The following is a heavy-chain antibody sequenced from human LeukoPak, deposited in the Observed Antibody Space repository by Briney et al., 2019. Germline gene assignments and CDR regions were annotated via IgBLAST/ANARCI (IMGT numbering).Heavy chain of an antibody. CDR2: FEPEDGET. Sequence: ASVKVSCKVSGYTLTEISMYWVRQAPGKGLEWMGGFEPEDGETINAQKFQGRVTMTDDTSTDTAYMELSSLRSEDTAVYYCTTLPWFNYWGQGSLVTVSS. V-gene: IGHV1-24*01. D-gene: IGHD3-10*01. J-gene: IGHJ4*02. CDR1: GYTLTEIS. CDR3: TTLPWFNY.